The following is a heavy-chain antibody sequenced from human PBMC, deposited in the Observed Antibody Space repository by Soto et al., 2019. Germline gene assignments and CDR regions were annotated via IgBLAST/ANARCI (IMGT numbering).Heavy chain of an antibody. J-gene: IGHJ4*02. CDR3: ATHPPYGPLDH. D-gene: IGHD4-17*01. V-gene: IGHV4-39*01. CDR1: GGSISSSSNH. Sequence: GGSISSSSNHWGWIRQPPGKGLEWIGNIYYSENTYYNPSLKSRVTISVDTSKNQFSLRLTSVTAADTAVYYCATHPPYGPLDHWGQGTLVTVSS. CDR2: IYYSENT.